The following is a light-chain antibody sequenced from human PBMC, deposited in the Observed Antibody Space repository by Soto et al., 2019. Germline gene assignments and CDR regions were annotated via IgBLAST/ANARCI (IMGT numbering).Light chain of an antibody. V-gene: IGLV2-23*01. CDR1: SSDVGSYNL. CDR2: EDI. CDR3: CSYAGGTSVV. Sequence: QSALTQPASVSGSPGQSITISCTGTSSDVGSYNLVSWYQQHPGKAPQRMIREDIERPSGVSNRFSASKSDNTASLTISGLQTEGEADYYCCSYAGGTSVVFGGGTKLTVL. J-gene: IGLJ2*01.